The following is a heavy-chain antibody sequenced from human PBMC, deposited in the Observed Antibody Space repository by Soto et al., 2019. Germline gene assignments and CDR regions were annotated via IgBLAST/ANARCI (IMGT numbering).Heavy chain of an antibody. J-gene: IGHJ4*02. CDR3: ARAYGDYVSVYYFDY. V-gene: IGHV3-66*01. CDR1: GFTVSSNY. Sequence: GGSLRLSCAASGFTVSSNYMSWVRQAPGKGLEWVSVIYSGGSTYYADSVKGRFTISRDNSKNTLYLQMNSLRAEDTAVYYCARAYGDYVSVYYFDYWGQGTLVTVSS. CDR2: IYSGGST. D-gene: IGHD4-17*01.